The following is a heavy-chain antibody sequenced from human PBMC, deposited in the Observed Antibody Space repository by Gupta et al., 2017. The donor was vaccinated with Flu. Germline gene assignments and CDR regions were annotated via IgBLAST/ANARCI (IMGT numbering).Heavy chain of an antibody. CDR3: ASGVGAIGSVDY. J-gene: IGHJ4*02. D-gene: IGHD1-26*01. Sequence: QVQLLQSGAQLQKPGASVKVSCKASGYTFTGYYMHWVRQAPAQGLEWMGWINPNSGGTNHAQKFQGRVTMTRDTSISTAYMELSRLRSDDTAVYYCASGVGAIGSVDYWGQGTLVTVFS. CDR1: GYTFTGYY. CDR2: INPNSGGT. V-gene: IGHV1-2*02.